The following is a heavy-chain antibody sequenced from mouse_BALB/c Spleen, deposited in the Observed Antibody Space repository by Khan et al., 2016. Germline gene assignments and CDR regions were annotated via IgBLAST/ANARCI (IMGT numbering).Heavy chain of an antibody. CDR3: ARYEGGFAY. D-gene: IGHD2-3*01. CDR2: INPSTGYT. CDR1: GYTFTSYW. V-gene: IGHV1-7*01. J-gene: IGHJ3*01. Sequence: QVQLQQSGAELAKPGASVKMSCKASGYTFTSYWMHWVKQRPGQGLEWIGYINPSTGYTEYNQKIKDKATLTADTSSRTAYMQLSSLTSEDSAVYYCARYEGGFAYWGQGTLVTVSA.